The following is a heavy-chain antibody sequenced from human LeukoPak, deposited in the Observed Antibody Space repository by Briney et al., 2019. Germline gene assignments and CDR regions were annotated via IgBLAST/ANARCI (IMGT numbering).Heavy chain of an antibody. CDR2: IIPIFGTA. J-gene: IGHJ6*03. CDR1: GGTFSSYA. CDR3: ATGYSSGHYYYYYYYYMDV. V-gene: IGHV1-69*05. D-gene: IGHD6-19*01. Sequence: GASVKVSCKASGGTFSSYAISWVRQAPGQGLEWMGGIIPIFGTANYAQKFQGRVTITTDESTSTAYMELSSLRSEDTAVYYCATGYSSGHYYYYYYYYMDVWGKGTTVTVSS.